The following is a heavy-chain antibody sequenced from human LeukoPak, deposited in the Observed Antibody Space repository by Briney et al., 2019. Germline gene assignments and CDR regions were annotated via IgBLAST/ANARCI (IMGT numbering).Heavy chain of an antibody. J-gene: IGHJ4*02. CDR2: IYYSGST. CDR1: GGSISSYS. V-gene: IGHV4-59*12. Sequence: SETLSLTCTVSGGSISSYSWSWIRQPPGKGLEWIGYIYYSGSTNYNPSLKSRLTISVDTSKNQFSLNLSSVTAADTAVYYCARDYCGGITCYPDYWGQGTLVTVSS. D-gene: IGHD2-21*01. CDR3: ARDYCGGITCYPDY.